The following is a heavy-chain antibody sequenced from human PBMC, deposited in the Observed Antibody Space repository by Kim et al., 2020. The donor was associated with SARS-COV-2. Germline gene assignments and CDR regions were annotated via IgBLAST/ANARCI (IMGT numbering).Heavy chain of an antibody. V-gene: IGHV1-3*01. J-gene: IGHJ4*02. D-gene: IGHD6-13*01. CDR3: ARGIAVAATLDY. CDR1: GYTFSSYA. CDR2: INAGNGNT. Sequence: ASVKVSCKASGYTFSSYAIHWVRQAPGQRREWMGWINAGNGNTKYSQKFQGRVTITRDTAATTAYMELSSLRSEDTPVYYCARGIAVAATLDYWGQGTLV.